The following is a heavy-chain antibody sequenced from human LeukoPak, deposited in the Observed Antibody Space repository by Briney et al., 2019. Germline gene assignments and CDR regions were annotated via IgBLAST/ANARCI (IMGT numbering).Heavy chain of an antibody. J-gene: IGHJ4*02. V-gene: IGHV3-73*01. Sequence: PGGSLRLSCAASGFTSSGSAMHWVRQASGKGLEWVGRIRSKANSHATAYAASVKGRFTISRDDSKNTAYLQMNSLKTEDTAVYYCTRTRDGYNAWIFDYWGQGTLVTVSS. CDR1: GFTSSGSA. CDR3: TRTRDGYNAWIFDY. CDR2: IRSKANSHAT. D-gene: IGHD5-24*01.